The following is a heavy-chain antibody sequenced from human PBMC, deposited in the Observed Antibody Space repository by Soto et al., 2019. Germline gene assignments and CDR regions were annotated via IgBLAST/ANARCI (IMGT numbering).Heavy chain of an antibody. CDR3: ASVAAAGYKGEYFQH. D-gene: IGHD6-13*01. CDR1: GYTFTSYY. V-gene: IGHV1-46*03. Sequence: QVQLVQSGAEVKKPGASVKVSCKASGYTFTSYYMHWVRQAPGQGLEWMGIINPSGGSTSYAQKFHGRLTMTRDPSPSTGYMELSSLRSEDTAVYYCASVAAAGYKGEYFQHWGQGTLVTVSS. J-gene: IGHJ1*01. CDR2: INPSGGST.